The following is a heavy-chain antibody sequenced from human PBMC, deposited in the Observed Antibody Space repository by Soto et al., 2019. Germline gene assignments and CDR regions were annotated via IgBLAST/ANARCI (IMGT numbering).Heavy chain of an antibody. CDR3: ARGIEEMATTTAVWSFGL. V-gene: IGHV1-69*01. Sequence: QVQLVQSGAEVKKPGSSVKVSCKASGDTFSSHAFGWVRQAPGQGLEWMGGIIPFFGAANYAQTFQGRAAITADESTTTVYMELSSLRSEDTAVYYCARGIEEMATTTAVWSFGLWGRGTLVTVSS. J-gene: IGHJ2*01. CDR2: IIPFFGAA. CDR1: GDTFSSHA. D-gene: IGHD4-17*01.